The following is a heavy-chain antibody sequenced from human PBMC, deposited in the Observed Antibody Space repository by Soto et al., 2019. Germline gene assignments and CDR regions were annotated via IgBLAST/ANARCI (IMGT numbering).Heavy chain of an antibody. J-gene: IGHJ6*02. CDR1: GGSISRYY. V-gene: IGHV4-59*01. CDR3: ARDLWGYCGTDCYPLDV. CDR2: LYNAGST. D-gene: IGHD2-21*02. Sequence: QVRLQESGPGLVKPSETLSLTCTVSGGSISRYYWSWIRQPPGTGLEWIGYLYNAGSTIYNPSLKSRVTRSVDMSQNQFSLNLNYVTAADTAVYYCARDLWGYCGTDCYPLDVWGQGTTVTVSS.